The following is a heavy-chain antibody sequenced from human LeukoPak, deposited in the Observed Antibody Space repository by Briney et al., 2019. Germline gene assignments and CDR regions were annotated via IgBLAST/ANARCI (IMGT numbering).Heavy chain of an antibody. D-gene: IGHD2-2*01. CDR2: IGYDGSDK. CDR1: GFTFINYG. Sequence: GGSLRLSCAASGFTFINYGMHWVRQAPGEGLEWVAFIGYDGSDKFYADSVKGRFTISRDNSKNTLYLQMNSLRAEDTAVYYCAREGCSSTSCPTDAFDIWGQGTMVTVSS. CDR3: AREGCSSTSCPTDAFDI. V-gene: IGHV3-30*02. J-gene: IGHJ3*02.